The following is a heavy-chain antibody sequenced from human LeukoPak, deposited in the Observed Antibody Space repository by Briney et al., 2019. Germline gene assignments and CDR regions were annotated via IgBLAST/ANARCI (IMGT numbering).Heavy chain of an antibody. CDR1: GYTFASYG. J-gene: IGHJ4*02. CDR3: ARNTYHYDSRGYFYFDY. V-gene: IGHV1-18*01. CDR2: ISAYNGNT. D-gene: IGHD3-22*01. Sequence: ASVKVSCKASGYTFASYGISWVRQAPGQGLEWMGWISAYNGNTNYAQRLQGRVTMTTDTSTSTAYMELRSLTADDTAVYYCARNTYHYDSRGYFYFDYWGQGTLDTVSS.